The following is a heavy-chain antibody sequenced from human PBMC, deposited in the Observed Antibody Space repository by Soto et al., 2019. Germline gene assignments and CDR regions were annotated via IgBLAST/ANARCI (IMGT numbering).Heavy chain of an antibody. CDR2: INPIFGST. V-gene: IGHV1-69*12. J-gene: IGHJ5*02. CDR1: GGTFSSYA. CDR3: AAYRGYVVPS. D-gene: IGHD5-12*01. Sequence: QVQLVQSGAEVKKPGSSVKVSCKASGGTFSSYAISWVRQAPGQGLDWMGVINPIFGSTDYAQRFQDRVTITADESASPAYMELGSPRSDHTAIYHRAAYRGYVVPSWGRGTLVSVSS.